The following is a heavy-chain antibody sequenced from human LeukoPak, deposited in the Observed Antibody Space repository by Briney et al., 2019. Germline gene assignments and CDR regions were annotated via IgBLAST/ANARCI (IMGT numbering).Heavy chain of an antibody. J-gene: IGHJ3*02. CDR3: ARGLTDDDAFDI. Sequence: ASVKVSCKASGYTFIGYGISWVRQAPGQGLEWMGWISAYNGNTNYAQKLQGRVTMTTDTSTSTAYMELRSLRSDDTAVYYCARGLTDDDAFDIWGQGTMVTVSS. CDR2: ISAYNGNT. CDR1: GYTFIGYG. D-gene: IGHD3-16*01. V-gene: IGHV1-18*01.